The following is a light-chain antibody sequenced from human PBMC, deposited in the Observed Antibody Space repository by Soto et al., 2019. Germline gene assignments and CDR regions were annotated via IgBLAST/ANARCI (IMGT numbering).Light chain of an antibody. Sequence: DIQMTQSPSTLSGSVGDRVTITCRASQTISSWLAWYQQKPGKAPKLLIFAASSLQSGVPSRFSGSRSGPDFTLTISSLQPEDFATYYCQQSYSSPPTFGQGTKGDIK. CDR1: QTISSW. CDR2: AAS. J-gene: IGKJ1*01. CDR3: QQSYSSPPT. V-gene: IGKV1-39*01.